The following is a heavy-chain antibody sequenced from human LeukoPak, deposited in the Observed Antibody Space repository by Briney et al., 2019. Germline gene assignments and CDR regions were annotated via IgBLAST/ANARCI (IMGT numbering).Heavy chain of an antibody. V-gene: IGHV3-23*01. J-gene: IGHJ4*02. Sequence: GGSLRLSCAASGFTFSTYAMSWVRQIPGKGLEWVSAISGSDDGTYYADSVKGRFTISRDNSRNALYLQMNTLRAEDTAVYFCAKSPVSSCRGSFCYPFDYWGQGNLVTVSS. CDR2: ISGSDDGT. CDR1: GFTFSTYA. CDR3: AKSPVSSCRGSFCYPFDY. D-gene: IGHD2-15*01.